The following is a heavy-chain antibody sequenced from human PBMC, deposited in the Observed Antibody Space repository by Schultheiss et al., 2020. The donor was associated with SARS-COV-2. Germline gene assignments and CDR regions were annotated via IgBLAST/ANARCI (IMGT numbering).Heavy chain of an antibody. CDR3: ARVGTIPSDY. Sequence: SQTLSLTCTVSGGSVSSGSYYWSWIRQPPGKGLEWIGYIYYSGSTNYNPSLKSRVTISVDTSKNQFSLKLSSVTAADTAVYYCARVGTIPSDYWGQGTLVTVSS. J-gene: IGHJ4*02. CDR2: IYYSGST. V-gene: IGHV4-61*01. D-gene: IGHD3-3*01. CDR1: GGSVSSGSYY.